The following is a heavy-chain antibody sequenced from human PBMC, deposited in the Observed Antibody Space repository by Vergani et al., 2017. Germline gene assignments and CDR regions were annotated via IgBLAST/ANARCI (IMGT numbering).Heavy chain of an antibody. Sequence: EVQLVESGGGLVQPGGSLRLSCAASGFTFSSYWMHWVRQAPGKGLVWVSRINSDGSSTSYADSVKGRFTISRDNAKNTLYRQMNSLRAEDTAVYYCAKDSLYGSGDFDYWGQGTLVTVSS. J-gene: IGHJ4*02. V-gene: IGHV3-74*01. CDR3: AKDSLYGSGDFDY. D-gene: IGHD3-10*01. CDR1: GFTFSSYW. CDR2: INSDGSST.